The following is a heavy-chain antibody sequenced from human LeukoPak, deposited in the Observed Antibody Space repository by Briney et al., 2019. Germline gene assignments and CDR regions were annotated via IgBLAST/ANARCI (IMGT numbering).Heavy chain of an antibody. Sequence: PGGSLRLSCAASGFTFSSYAMSWVRQAPGKGLEWVSAISGSGGSTYYADSVKGRFTISRDNSKNTLYLQMNSLRAEDTAVYHCAKVDCGGDCPDAFDIWGQGTMVTVSS. V-gene: IGHV3-23*01. CDR3: AKVDCGGDCPDAFDI. CDR1: GFTFSSYA. CDR2: ISGSGGST. J-gene: IGHJ3*02. D-gene: IGHD2-21*01.